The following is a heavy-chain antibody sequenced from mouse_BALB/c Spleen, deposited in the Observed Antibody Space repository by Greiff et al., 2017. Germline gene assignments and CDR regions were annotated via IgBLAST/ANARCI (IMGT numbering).Heavy chain of an antibody. CDR2: IWSGGST. Sequence: QVQLQQSGPGLVQPSQSLSITCTVSGFSLTSYGVHWVRQSPGKGLEWLGVIWSGGSTDYNAAFISRLSISKDNSKSQVFFKMNSLQANDTAIYYCASPYGSSYAYAMDYWGQGTSVTVSS. J-gene: IGHJ4*01. CDR3: ASPYGSSYAYAMDY. V-gene: IGHV2-2*02. CDR1: GFSLTSYG. D-gene: IGHD1-1*01.